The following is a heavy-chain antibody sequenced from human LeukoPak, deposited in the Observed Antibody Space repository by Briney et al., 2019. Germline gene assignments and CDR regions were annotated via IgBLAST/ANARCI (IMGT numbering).Heavy chain of an antibody. CDR2: IRNKANSYTT. J-gene: IGHJ4*02. D-gene: IGHD1-26*01. CDR3: AREWDSGSYYLGYFDY. Sequence: PGGSLRLSCAASGFTFSDHYMDWVRQAPEKGLEWVGRIRNKANSYTTEYAASVKGRFTISRDDSKNSLYLQMNSLKCEDTAVYYCAREWDSGSYYLGYFDYWGQGTLVTVSS. CDR1: GFTFSDHY. V-gene: IGHV3-72*01.